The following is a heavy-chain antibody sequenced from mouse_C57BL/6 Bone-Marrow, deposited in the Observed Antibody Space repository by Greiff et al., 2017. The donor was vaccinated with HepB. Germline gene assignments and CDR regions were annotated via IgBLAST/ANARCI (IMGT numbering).Heavy chain of an antibody. Sequence: EVKVVESGGGLVKPGGSLKLSCAASGFTFSSYAMSWVRQTPEKRLEWVATISDGGSYTYYPDNVKGRFTISRDNAKNTLYRQMSHRKSEDTAMYYCARDPYGHGAWFAYWGQGTLVTVSA. V-gene: IGHV5-4*01. D-gene: IGHD2-2*01. CDR2: ISDGGSYT. CDR3: ARDPYGHGAWFAY. CDR1: GFTFSSYA. J-gene: IGHJ3*01.